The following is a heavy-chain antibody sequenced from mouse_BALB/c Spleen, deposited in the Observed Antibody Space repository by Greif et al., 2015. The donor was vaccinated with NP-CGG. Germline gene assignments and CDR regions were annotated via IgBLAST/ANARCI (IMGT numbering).Heavy chain of an antibody. Sequence: VQLQQSGAELMKPGASVKISCKATGYTFSSYWIEWVKQRPGHGLEWIGEILPGSGSTNYNEKFKGKATFTADTSSNXAYMQLSSLTSEDSAVYYCAKAVITRSAWFAYWGQGTLVTVSA. CDR1: GYTFSSYW. CDR3: AKAVITRSAWFAY. J-gene: IGHJ3*01. D-gene: IGHD2-4*01. CDR2: ILPGSGST. V-gene: IGHV1-9*01.